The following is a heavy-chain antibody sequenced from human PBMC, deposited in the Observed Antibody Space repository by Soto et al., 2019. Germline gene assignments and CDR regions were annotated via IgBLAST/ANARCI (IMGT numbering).Heavy chain of an antibody. CDR1: GFTFSSYS. J-gene: IGHJ3*02. CDR2: ISSSSSYI. D-gene: IGHD3-16*01. Sequence: EVQLVESGGGLVKPGGSLRLSCAASGFTFSSYSMNWVRQAPGKGLEWVSSISSSSSYIYYADSVKGRFTISRDNAKNSLYLQMNSLRGEDTAVYYCARSGGPMITFGVVIGAFDIWGQGTMVTVSS. V-gene: IGHV3-21*01. CDR3: ARSGGPMITFGVVIGAFDI.